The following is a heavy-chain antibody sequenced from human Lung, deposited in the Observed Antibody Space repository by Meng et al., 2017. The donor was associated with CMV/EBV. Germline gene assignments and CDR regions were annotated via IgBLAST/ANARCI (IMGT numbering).Heavy chain of an antibody. Sequence: HVQLVQSGAEVTKSGASVNVSGMSSGYTCTSYGSSWVRQAPEQGLEWMGWISAYNGNTNYAQKLQRSVTITTDTSTSTAYMELRSLRSDDTAVYYCARFEVGITSGDYWGQGTLVTVSS. D-gene: IGHD3-3*01. J-gene: IGHJ4*02. CDR1: GYTCTSYG. V-gene: IGHV1-18*04. CDR3: ARFEVGITSGDY. CDR2: ISAYNGNT.